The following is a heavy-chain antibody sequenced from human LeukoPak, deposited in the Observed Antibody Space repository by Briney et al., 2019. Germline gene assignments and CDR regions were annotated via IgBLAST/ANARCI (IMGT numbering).Heavy chain of an antibody. Sequence: QPGGSLRLSCAASGFTFSSYWMHWVRQAPGKGLVWVSRLNSDGSSTSYADSVKGRFTISRDNAETTLHLQMNNLSAEDTAVYYCARASNRNSINFDYWGQGAPVTVSS. D-gene: IGHD1-7*01. CDR3: ARASNRNSINFDY. CDR2: LNSDGSST. CDR1: GFTFSSYW. J-gene: IGHJ4*02. V-gene: IGHV3-74*01.